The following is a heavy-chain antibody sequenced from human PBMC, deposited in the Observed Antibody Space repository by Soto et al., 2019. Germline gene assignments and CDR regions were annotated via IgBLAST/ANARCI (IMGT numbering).Heavy chain of an antibody. CDR2: IYYSGST. CDR1: GGSISSYY. Sequence: SETLSLTCTVSGGSISSYYWSWIRQPPGKGLEWIGYIYYSGSTNYNPSLKSRVTISVDTSKNQFSLKLSSVTAADTAVYYCARTIVETAAGTYWFDPWGQGTLVTVSS. D-gene: IGHD6-13*01. CDR3: ARTIVETAAGTYWFDP. J-gene: IGHJ5*02. V-gene: IGHV4-59*08.